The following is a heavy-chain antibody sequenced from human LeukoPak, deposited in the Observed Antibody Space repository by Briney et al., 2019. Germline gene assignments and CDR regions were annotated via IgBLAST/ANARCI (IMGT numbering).Heavy chain of an antibody. CDR2: IYYSGST. V-gene: IGHV4-59*11. CDR1: VGPISSHY. J-gene: IGHJ4*02. D-gene: IGHD6-13*01. CDR3: ARETGYSSSLLDY. Sequence: KPSETLSLTCTVSVGPISSHYWSWIRQPRGKGRGWIGYIYYSGSTNYNPSLKSRATISVDTSKNQFSLKLSSVTAADTAVYYCARETGYSSSLLDYGGQGTLVTVYS.